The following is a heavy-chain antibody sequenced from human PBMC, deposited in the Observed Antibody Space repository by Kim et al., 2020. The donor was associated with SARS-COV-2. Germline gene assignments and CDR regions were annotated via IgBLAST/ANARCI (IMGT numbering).Heavy chain of an antibody. CDR2: ISAYNGNT. V-gene: IGHV1-18*01. D-gene: IGHD6-19*01. CDR3: ARVNSRLSGPRPYGMDV. CDR1: GYTFTSYG. Sequence: ASVKVSCKASGYTFTSYGISWVRQAPGQGLEWMGWISAYNGNTNYAQKLQGRVTMTTDTSTSTAYMELRSLRSDDTAVYYCARVNSRLSGPRPYGMDVWGQGTTVTVSS. J-gene: IGHJ6*02.